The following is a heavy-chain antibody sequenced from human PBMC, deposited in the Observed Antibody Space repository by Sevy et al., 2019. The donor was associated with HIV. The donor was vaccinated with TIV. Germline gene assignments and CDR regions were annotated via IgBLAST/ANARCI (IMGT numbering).Heavy chain of an antibody. CDR1: GFTFSDYY. CDR2: ISSSGSTI. CDR3: ARDPRIAAAVYFDY. J-gene: IGHJ4*02. D-gene: IGHD6-13*01. Sequence: GGSLRLSCAASGFTFSDYYMSWIRQAPGKGLEWVSYISSSGSTIYYADSVKGRFTISRDNAKNSLYLQMNSLRAEDTAVYYCARDPRIAAAVYFDYWGQGTLVTVSS. V-gene: IGHV3-11*01.